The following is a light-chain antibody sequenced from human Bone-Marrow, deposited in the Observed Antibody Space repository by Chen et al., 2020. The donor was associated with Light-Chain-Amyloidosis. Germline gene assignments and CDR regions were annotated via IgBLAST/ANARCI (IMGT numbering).Light chain of an antibody. CDR2: VNS. CDR3: QSYDNSLSGNFV. V-gene: IGLV1-40*01. Sequence: QSVLTQPPSLSGAPGQRVTISCTGRNSNIGASDDVHWNPQLPGTAPKLLIYVNSNRPSGVPDRFSGSKSDTSAARAITGLQAEEEADYYCQSYDNSLSGNFVFGTGTKVTVL. J-gene: IGLJ1*01. CDR1: NSNIGASDD.